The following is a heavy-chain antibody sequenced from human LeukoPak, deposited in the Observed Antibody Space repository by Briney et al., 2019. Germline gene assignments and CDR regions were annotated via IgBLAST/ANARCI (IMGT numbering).Heavy chain of an antibody. J-gene: IGHJ4*02. CDR2: TYYRSKWYY. D-gene: IGHD1-26*01. Sequence: SQTLSLTCALSEDSVSSNSAAWNWIRQSPSRGLEWLGRTYYRSKWYYDYAVAVKSRISINPDTSKNQFSLQLSSVTPEDTAVYYCARDPVGGSTIFDYWGQGTLVTVSS. CDR3: ARDPVGGSTIFDY. V-gene: IGHV6-1*01. CDR1: EDSVSSNSAA.